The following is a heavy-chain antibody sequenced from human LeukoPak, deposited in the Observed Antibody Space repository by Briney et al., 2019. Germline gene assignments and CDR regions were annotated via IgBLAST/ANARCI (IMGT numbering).Heavy chain of an antibody. CDR2: IYYSGST. Sequence: SETLSLTCAVYGGSFSGYYWSWIRQPPGKGLEWIGYIYYSGSTNYNPSLKSRVTISVDTSKNQFSLKLSSVTAADTAVYYCARMHRYCSSTSCYSHFDYWGQGTLVTVSS. D-gene: IGHD2-2*01. J-gene: IGHJ4*02. V-gene: IGHV4-59*01. CDR1: GGSFSGYY. CDR3: ARMHRYCSSTSCYSHFDY.